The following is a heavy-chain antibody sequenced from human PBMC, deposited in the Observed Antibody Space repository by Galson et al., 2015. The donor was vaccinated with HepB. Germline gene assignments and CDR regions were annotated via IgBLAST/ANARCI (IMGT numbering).Heavy chain of an antibody. V-gene: IGHV3-30*18. D-gene: IGHD3-10*01. Sequence: SLRLSCAGSGFSFSSYGMHWVRQAPGKGLEWVALISYDAIDKYYVDSVKGRFTISRDNLKNTLYLQMNSLRPEDTAVYYCAKDLHGSGSPIDYWGQGTLVTVSS. CDR2: ISYDAIDK. CDR1: GFSFSSYG. J-gene: IGHJ4*02. CDR3: AKDLHGSGSPIDY.